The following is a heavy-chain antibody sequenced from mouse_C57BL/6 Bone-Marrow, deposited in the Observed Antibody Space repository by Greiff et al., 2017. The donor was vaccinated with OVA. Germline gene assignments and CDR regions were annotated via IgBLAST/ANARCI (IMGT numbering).Heavy chain of an antibody. D-gene: IGHD1-1*02. J-gene: IGHJ3*01. CDR2: IDPSDSYT. V-gene: IGHV1-50*01. CDR3: ANYPWFAY. Sequence: QVQLQQPGAELVKPGASVKLSCKASGYTFTSYWMQWVKQRPGQGLEWIGEIDPSDSYTNYNQKFKGKAPLTVDTSSSTAYMQLSSLTSEDSAVYYCANYPWFAYWGQGTLVTVSA. CDR1: GYTFTSYW.